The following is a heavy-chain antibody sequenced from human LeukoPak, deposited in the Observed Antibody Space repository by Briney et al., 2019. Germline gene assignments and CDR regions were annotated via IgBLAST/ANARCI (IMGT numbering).Heavy chain of an antibody. Sequence: GESLRISCKGSGXSFTSYCINWVRQMPGKGLEWMRSIDPSDSYTNFSPSFQGHVTISADKSISTAYLQWSSLKASDTDMYYCARRSAVAGYGMDVWGQGTTVTVSS. CDR2: IDPSDSYT. J-gene: IGHJ6*02. CDR3: ARRSAVAGYGMDV. CDR1: GXSFTSYC. D-gene: IGHD6-19*01. V-gene: IGHV5-10-1*01.